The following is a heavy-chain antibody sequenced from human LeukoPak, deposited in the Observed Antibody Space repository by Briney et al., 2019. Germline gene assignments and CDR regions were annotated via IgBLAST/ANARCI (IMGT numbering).Heavy chain of an antibody. CDR1: GXTFSNYW. CDR2: IRQDGSEK. D-gene: IGHD4-23*01. CDR3: ARNYGGNSAD. V-gene: IGHV3-7*04. Sequence: GGSLRLSCAASGXTFSNYWMSWVRQAPGKGMEWVANIRQDGSEKYYVDSVKGRFTISRDDAKNSLYLQMNSLRAEDTAVYYCARNYGGNSADWGQGTLVTVSS. J-gene: IGHJ4*02.